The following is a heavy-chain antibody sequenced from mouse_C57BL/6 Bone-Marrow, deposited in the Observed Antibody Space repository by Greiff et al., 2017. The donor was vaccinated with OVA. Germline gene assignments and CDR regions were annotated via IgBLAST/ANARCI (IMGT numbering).Heavy chain of an antibody. Sequence: QVQLQQPGAELVQPGASVKMSCKASGYTFTSYWITWVKQRPGQGLEWIGDLYPGSGSTNYNEKFKSKATLTVDTSSSTAYMQLSSLTSEDSAVYYCARFSIYYDYDEDYWGQGTTLTVSS. D-gene: IGHD2-4*01. J-gene: IGHJ2*01. CDR2: LYPGSGST. V-gene: IGHV1-55*01. CDR1: GYTFTSYW. CDR3: ARFSIYYDYDEDY.